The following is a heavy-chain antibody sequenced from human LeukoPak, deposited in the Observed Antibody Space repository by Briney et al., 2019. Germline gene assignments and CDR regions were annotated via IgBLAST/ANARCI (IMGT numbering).Heavy chain of an antibody. D-gene: IGHD3-10*01. CDR1: GFTYSGYA. J-gene: IGHJ4*02. CDR3: AKGGRGSGSYNYFDK. Sequence: GGSLRLSCAATGFTYSGYAMNWVRQAPGKRLEWVSGISGSGGNTYYADSVKGRFTISRDNSKNMLYLEMNSLRTEGTAVYYCAKGGRGSGSYNYFDKWGQGTPVTVSS. CDR2: ISGSGGNT. V-gene: IGHV3-23*01.